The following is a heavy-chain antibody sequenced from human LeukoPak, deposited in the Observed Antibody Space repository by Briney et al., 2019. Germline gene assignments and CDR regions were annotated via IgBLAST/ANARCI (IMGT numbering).Heavy chain of an antibody. CDR3: ARAAYIGTTYYYYYMDV. CDR1: GGSISSYY. V-gene: IGHV4-59*01. J-gene: IGHJ6*03. CDR2: VYYSGST. D-gene: IGHD1-26*01. Sequence: SETLSLTCTVSGGSISSYYWNWIRQPPGEGLERIGYVYYSGSTNYNPSLKSRVTISVDTSKNQFSLNLTSVTAADAAVYYCARAAYIGTTYYYYYMDVWGKGTTVTVSS.